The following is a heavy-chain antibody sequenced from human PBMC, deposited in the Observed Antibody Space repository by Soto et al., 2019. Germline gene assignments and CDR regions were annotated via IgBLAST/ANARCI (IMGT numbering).Heavy chain of an antibody. V-gene: IGHV1-18*01. J-gene: IGHJ6*02. Sequence: ASVKVSCKASGYTFTSYGISWVRQAPGQGLEWMGWISAYNGNTNYAQKLQGRVTMTTDTSTSTAYMELRSLRSDDTAVYYCAREKSNYDFWSGPPGRYYYGMDVWGQGTTVTVS. CDR1: GYTFTSYG. CDR3: AREKSNYDFWSGPPGRYYYGMDV. CDR2: ISAYNGNT. D-gene: IGHD3-3*01.